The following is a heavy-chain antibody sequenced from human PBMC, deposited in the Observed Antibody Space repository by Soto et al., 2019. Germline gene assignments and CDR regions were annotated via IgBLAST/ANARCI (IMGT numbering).Heavy chain of an antibody. CDR2: VNHSGRT. CDR1: GTSFPAYY. CDR3: ARGRVGATHWNWFGP. J-gene: IGHJ5*02. V-gene: IGHV4-34*01. D-gene: IGHD1-26*01. Sequence: PSETLSLTCAVYGTSFPAYYWSWIRQPPGKGLELIGEVNHSGRTNYNPSLKSRVSISVDTSKNPFSLNLYSVTAADSAVYYCARGRVGATHWNWFGPWGQGTQVTVSS.